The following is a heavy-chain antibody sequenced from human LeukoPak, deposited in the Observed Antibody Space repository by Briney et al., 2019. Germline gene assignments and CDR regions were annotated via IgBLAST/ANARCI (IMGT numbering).Heavy chain of an antibody. CDR2: IKQDGSEK. J-gene: IGHJ4*02. V-gene: IGHV3-7*01. Sequence: PGGSLRLPCAASGFTFSSYWMSWVRQAPGKGLEWVANIKQDGSEKYYVDSVKGRFTISRDNAKNSLYLQMNSLRAEDTAVYYCAREGSGYYYRKYYFDYWGQGTLVTVSS. CDR3: AREGSGYYYRKYYFDY. D-gene: IGHD3-22*01. CDR1: GFTFSSYW.